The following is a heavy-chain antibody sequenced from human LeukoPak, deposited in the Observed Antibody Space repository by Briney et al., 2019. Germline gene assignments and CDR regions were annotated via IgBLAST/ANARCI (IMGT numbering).Heavy chain of an antibody. CDR3: ARGTYYSSSGSYYNLDQ. Sequence: SETLSLTCTVSGGSISSSGYYWTWIRQHPGKGLEWLVYIFYSGSTYYNPSLKGRFTISLDTSKNQLSLKLSSVTAADTAVYYCARGTYYSSSGSYYNLDQWGQGTLVTVSS. CDR1: GGSISSSGYY. J-gene: IGHJ4*02. D-gene: IGHD3-10*01. V-gene: IGHV4-31*03. CDR2: IFYSGST.